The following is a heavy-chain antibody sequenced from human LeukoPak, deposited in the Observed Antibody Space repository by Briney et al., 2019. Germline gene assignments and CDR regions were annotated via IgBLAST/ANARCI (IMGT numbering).Heavy chain of an antibody. V-gene: IGHV1-18*01. Sequence: GASVKVSCKASGYTFTSYGISWVRQAPGQGLEWMGWISAYNGNTNYAQKLQGRVTMTTDTSTSTAYMELRSLRSDDTAVYYCARGEIAAAGTSYYYYYYMDVWGKGTTVTVSS. CDR2: ISAYNGNT. CDR1: GYTFTSYG. J-gene: IGHJ6*03. D-gene: IGHD6-13*01. CDR3: ARGEIAAAGTSYYYYYYMDV.